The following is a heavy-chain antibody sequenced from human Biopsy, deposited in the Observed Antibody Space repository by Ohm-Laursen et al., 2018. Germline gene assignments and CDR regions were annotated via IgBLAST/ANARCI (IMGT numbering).Heavy chain of an antibody. Sequence: SVKVSCKASGGPFNNHAFSWVRQAPGQGLEWLGRIVPILGTVNYAQRFQGRIALTADKSTGTAYMELNRLISDDTAVYYCATDADGYYTEFDFWGQGTLITVSS. D-gene: IGHD5-24*01. V-gene: IGHV1-69*04. CDR3: ATDADGYYTEFDF. CDR1: GGPFNNHA. J-gene: IGHJ4*02. CDR2: IVPILGTV.